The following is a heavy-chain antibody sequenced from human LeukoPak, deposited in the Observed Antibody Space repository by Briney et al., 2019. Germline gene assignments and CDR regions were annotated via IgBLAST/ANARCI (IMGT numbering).Heavy chain of an antibody. V-gene: IGHV3-23*01. CDR1: GFTFSSYG. D-gene: IGHD1-7*01. CDR3: AKEAGTGTTDEDAFDI. Sequence: GRSLRLSCAASGFTFSSYGMHWVRQAPGKGLEWVSAISGSGGSTYYADSVKGRFTISRDNSKNTLYLQMNSLRAEDTAVYYCAKEAGTGTTDEDAFDIWGQGTMVTVSS. J-gene: IGHJ3*02. CDR2: ISGSGGST.